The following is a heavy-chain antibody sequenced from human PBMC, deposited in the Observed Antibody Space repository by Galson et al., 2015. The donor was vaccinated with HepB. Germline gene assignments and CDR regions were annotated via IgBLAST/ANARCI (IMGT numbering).Heavy chain of an antibody. D-gene: IGHD3-3*01. Sequence: SVKVSCKASGYTFTSYYMHWVRQAPGQGLEWMGIINPSGGSTSYAQKFQGRVTMSVDTSKNQFSLNLSSVTAADTAVYYCARGPRGTIFGVVIAHFDYWGQGTLVTVSS. CDR1: GYTFTSYY. CDR2: INPSGGST. CDR3: ARGPRGTIFGVVIAHFDY. J-gene: IGHJ4*03. V-gene: IGHV1-46*01.